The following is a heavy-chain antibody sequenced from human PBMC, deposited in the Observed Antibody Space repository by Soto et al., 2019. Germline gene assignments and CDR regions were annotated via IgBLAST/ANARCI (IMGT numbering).Heavy chain of an antibody. CDR1: GFKISSSS. J-gene: IGHJ4*02. CDR2: ISDSGSNT. CDR3: AKAGRGMIVVVPAAIGGIWFDY. V-gene: IGHV3-48*02. Sequence: GGSLRLSCAAFGFKISSSSMNWVRQAPGRGLEWVAYISDSGSNTLYADSVKGRFTVSRDTAKNSLYLQMSGLRDEDRAVYYCAKAGRGMIVVVPAAIGGIWFDYWGQGTLVTVSS. D-gene: IGHD2-2*01.